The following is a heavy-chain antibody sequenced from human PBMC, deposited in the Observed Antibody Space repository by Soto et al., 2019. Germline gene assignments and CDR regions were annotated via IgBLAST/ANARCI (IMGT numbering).Heavy chain of an antibody. J-gene: IGHJ6*02. D-gene: IGHD2-2*01. CDR2: IITISGTA. V-gene: IGHV1-69*01. CDR1: GGTISSYA. Sequence: QVQLVQSGAEVKKPGSSVKVSCKASGGTISSYAISRVRQAPGPGLEWMGGIITISGTANYAQKFQGRVTITADESTSTAYMELSSLRSEDTAVYYCARSQGSSTSLEIYYYYYYGMDVWGQGTTVTVSS. CDR3: ARSQGSSTSLEIYYYYYYGMDV.